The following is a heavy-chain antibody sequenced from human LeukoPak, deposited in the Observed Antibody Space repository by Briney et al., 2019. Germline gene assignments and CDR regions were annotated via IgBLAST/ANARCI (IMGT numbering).Heavy chain of an antibody. J-gene: IGHJ5*02. D-gene: IGHD6-19*01. CDR1: GGTFSSYA. Sequence: SVKVSCKASGGTFSSYAISWVRQAPGQGLEWMGGIIPIFGTANYAQKFQGRVTITADESTSTAYMELSSLRSEDTAVYYCARDRSLGIAVTGDGRGNWFDPWGQGTLVTVSS. CDR2: IIPIFGTA. CDR3: ARDRSLGIAVTGDGRGNWFDP. V-gene: IGHV1-69*13.